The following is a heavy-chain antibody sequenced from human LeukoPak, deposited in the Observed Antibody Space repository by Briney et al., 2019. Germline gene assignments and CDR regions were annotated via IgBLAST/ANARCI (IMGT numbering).Heavy chain of an antibody. Sequence: PSQTLSLTCTVSGGSISSGDYYWSWIRQPPGKGLEWIGYIYYSGSTYYNPSLKSRVTISVDTSKNQFSLKLSSVTAADTAVYYCARLARETENIVVVPAAIPGYPTGCPYGMDVWGQGTTVTVSS. CDR3: ARLARETENIVVVPAAIPGYPTGCPYGMDV. D-gene: IGHD2-2*01. J-gene: IGHJ6*02. CDR1: GGSISSGDYY. V-gene: IGHV4-30-4*01. CDR2: IYYSGST.